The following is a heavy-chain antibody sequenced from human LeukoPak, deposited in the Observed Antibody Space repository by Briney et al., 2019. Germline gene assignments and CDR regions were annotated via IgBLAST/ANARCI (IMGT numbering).Heavy chain of an antibody. CDR1: GYTFTGYY. CDR2: INPNSGGT. V-gene: IGHV1-2*04. CDR3: ARTGHRGAYYYDSSGRGPFDY. Sequence: ASVKVSCKASGYTFTGYYMHWVGQAPGQGLEWMGWINPNSGGTNYAQKFQGWVTMTRDTSISTAYMELSRLRSDDTAVYYCARTGHRGAYYYDSSGRGPFDYWGQGNLVTVSS. D-gene: IGHD3-22*01. J-gene: IGHJ4*02.